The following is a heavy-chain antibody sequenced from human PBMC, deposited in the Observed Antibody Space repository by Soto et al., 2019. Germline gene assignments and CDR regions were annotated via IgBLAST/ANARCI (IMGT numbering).Heavy chain of an antibody. Sequence: QVQLQESGPGLVKPSETLSLTCTVSGDSISDSYWSWIRQPPGKGLEWIGYIYYRGSTNYNPSLKSRVTTSVETSKHQFSRKLRYVTAADTAVFYCARVPSSSWYHPCDYWGQGTLVTVSS. CDR1: GDSISDSY. J-gene: IGHJ4*02. D-gene: IGHD6-13*01. CDR2: IYYRGST. CDR3: ARVPSSSWYHPCDY. V-gene: IGHV4-59*01.